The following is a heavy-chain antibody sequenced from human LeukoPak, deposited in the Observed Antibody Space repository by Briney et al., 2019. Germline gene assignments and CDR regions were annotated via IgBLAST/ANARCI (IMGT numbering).Heavy chain of an antibody. CDR2: ISGSGGST. CDR3: ARDYSGSYRYYYYYMDV. Sequence: QLGGTLRLSCAASGFTFSSYGMSWVRQAPGKGLEWVSAISGSGGSTYYADSVKGRFTISRDNSKNTLYLQMNSLRAEDTAVYYCARDYSGSYRYYYYYMDVWGKGTTVTVSS. J-gene: IGHJ6*03. D-gene: IGHD1-26*01. CDR1: GFTFSSYG. V-gene: IGHV3-23*01.